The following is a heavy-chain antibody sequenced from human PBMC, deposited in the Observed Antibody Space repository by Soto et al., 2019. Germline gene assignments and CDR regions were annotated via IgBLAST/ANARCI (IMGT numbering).Heavy chain of an antibody. D-gene: IGHD6-13*01. J-gene: IGHJ6*03. CDR2: FDPEDGET. Sequence: ASVKVSCKVSGYTLTELSMHWVRQAPGKGLEWMGGFDPEDGETIYAQKFQGRVTMTEDTSTDTAYMELSSLRSEDTAVYYCATSILSSSWYPINYYYYYYMDVWGKGTTVTVSS. V-gene: IGHV1-24*01. CDR1: GYTLTELS. CDR3: ATSILSSSWYPINYYYYYYMDV.